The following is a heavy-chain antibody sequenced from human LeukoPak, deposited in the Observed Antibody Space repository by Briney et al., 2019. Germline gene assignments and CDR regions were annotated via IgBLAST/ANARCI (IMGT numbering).Heavy chain of an antibody. J-gene: IGHJ3*02. Sequence: SETLSLTCTVSGGSISSGGYYWSWIRQPPGRGLEWIGYIYHSGSTYYNPSLKSRVTISVDRSKNQFSLKLSSVTAADTAVYYCARKIGTDAFDIWGQGTMVTVSS. V-gene: IGHV4-30-2*01. CDR2: IYHSGST. D-gene: IGHD1-26*01. CDR3: ARKIGTDAFDI. CDR1: GGSISSGGYY.